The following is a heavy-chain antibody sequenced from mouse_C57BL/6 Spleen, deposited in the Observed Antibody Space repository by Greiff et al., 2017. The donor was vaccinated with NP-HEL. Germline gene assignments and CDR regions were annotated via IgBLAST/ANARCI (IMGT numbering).Heavy chain of an antibody. CDR2: IYPGDGDT. J-gene: IGHJ2*01. D-gene: IGHD2-4*01. Sequence: QVQLQQSGPELVKPGASVKISCKASGYAFSSSWMNWVKQRPGKGLEWIGRIYPGDGDTNYNGKFKGKATLTADKSSSTAYMQLSSLTSEDSAVYFCASHPSYYDYDRNYFDYWGKGTTLTVSS. CDR1: GYAFSSSW. CDR3: ASHPSYYDYDRNYFDY. V-gene: IGHV1-82*01.